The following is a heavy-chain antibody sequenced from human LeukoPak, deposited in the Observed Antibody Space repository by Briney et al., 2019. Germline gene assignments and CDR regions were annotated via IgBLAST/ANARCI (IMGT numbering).Heavy chain of an antibody. CDR1: RFTVSSSY. V-gene: IGHV3-53*01. CDR2: IYSGDSP. J-gene: IGHJ4*02. Sequence: PGGSLRLSCAAARFTVSSSYMSWVRQAPGKGLECGSVIYSGDSPYYADSVKGRFTISRDNYKNTLYLQMNSLRAEDTAVYYCARVTVTTTFDYFDYWGEGTLVTVST. D-gene: IGHD4-17*01. CDR3: ARVTVTTTFDYFDY.